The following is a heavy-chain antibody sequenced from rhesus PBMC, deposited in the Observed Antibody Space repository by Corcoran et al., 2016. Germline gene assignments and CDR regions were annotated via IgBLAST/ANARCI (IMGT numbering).Heavy chain of an antibody. J-gene: IGHJ4*01. Sequence: QLQLQESGPGLVKPSETLSVTCAVSGGSISSSYWSWIRQAPGKGLEWIGYIYGSGSSTNYNPSLKSRVTLSVDTSKNQLSLKLSSVTAADTAVYYCAREGTGVIDLFDYWGQGVLVTVSS. V-gene: IGHV4-169*02. CDR2: IYGSGSST. CDR1: GGSISSSY. D-gene: IGHD3-22*01. CDR3: AREGTGVIDLFDY.